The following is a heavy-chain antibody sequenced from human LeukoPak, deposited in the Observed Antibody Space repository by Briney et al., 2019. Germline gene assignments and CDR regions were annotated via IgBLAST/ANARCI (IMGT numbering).Heavy chain of an antibody. CDR2: INPNSGGT. V-gene: IGHV1-2*04. CDR3: ARDWRRGLAIPYYYMDV. D-gene: IGHD2-21*01. CDR1: GYTFTGYY. Sequence: ASVKVSCKASGYTFTGYYMHWVRQAPGQGLEWMGWINPNSGGTNYAQKFQGWVTMTRDTSISTAYMELSRLRSDDTAVYYCARDWRRGLAIPYYYMDVWGKGTTVTVSS. J-gene: IGHJ6*03.